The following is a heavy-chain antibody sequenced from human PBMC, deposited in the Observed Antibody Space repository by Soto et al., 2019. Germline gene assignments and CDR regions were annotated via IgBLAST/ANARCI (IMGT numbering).Heavy chain of an antibody. V-gene: IGHV1-69*13. CDR2: IIPIFGTA. D-gene: IGHD2-2*01. CDR1: GCTFSSYA. J-gene: IGHJ6*02. Sequence: SVKVYCNASGCTFSSYAISWVRQAPGQGLEWMGGIIPIFGTANYAQKFQGRVTITADESTSTAYMELSSLRSEDTAVYYCARCSTSRDYYYYYGMDVWGQGTTVTVSS. CDR3: ARCSTSRDYYYYYGMDV.